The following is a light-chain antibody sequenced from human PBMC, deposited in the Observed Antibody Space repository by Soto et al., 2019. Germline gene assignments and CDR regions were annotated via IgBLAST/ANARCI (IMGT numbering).Light chain of an antibody. CDR1: QSVSSSY. CDR3: KQYGSSPLT. Sequence: EIVLTQSPGTLSLSQGERATLSCRASQSVSSSYLAWFQQKPGQAPRLLIYGASSRATGIPDRFSGSGSGTDFTLTISRLEPEDFAVYYCKQYGSSPLTFGGRTNVDIK. CDR2: GAS. J-gene: IGKJ4*01. V-gene: IGKV3-20*01.